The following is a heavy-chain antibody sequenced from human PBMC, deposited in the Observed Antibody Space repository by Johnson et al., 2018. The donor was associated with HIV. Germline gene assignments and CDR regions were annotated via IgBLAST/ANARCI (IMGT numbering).Heavy chain of an antibody. CDR2: ISGGGTT. Sequence: MLLVESGGGVVRPGWSLTLSCAASGFTFDDYGMSWVRQAPGKGLEWVSTISGGGTTYYSDSAKGRFTISRDSSKNTLYLQMNSLRAEDTAVYYCAKDLETGDDYVWGSYQLGAFDIWGQGTMVTVSS. CDR1: GFTFDDYG. V-gene: IGHV3-23*04. CDR3: AKDLETGDDYVWGSYQLGAFDI. J-gene: IGHJ3*02. D-gene: IGHD3-16*02.